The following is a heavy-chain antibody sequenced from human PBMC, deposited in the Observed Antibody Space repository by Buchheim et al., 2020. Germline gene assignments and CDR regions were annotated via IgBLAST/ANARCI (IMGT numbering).Heavy chain of an antibody. CDR3: ARGSFTAIDF. D-gene: IGHD3-16*01. CDR2: IYNSGST. CDR1: GGSISSFF. Sequence: QVHLQESGPGLVKPSETLSLTCTVSGGSISSFFWSWIRQPPGGGLEWIGYIYNSGSTNYNPSLKNRVTISVDTSKNQFSLNLNSVTAADTAVFYCARGSFTAIDFWGQGTL. V-gene: IGHV4-59*01. J-gene: IGHJ4*02.